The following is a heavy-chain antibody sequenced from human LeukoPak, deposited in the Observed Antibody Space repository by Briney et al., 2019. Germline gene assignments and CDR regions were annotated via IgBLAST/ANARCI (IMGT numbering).Heavy chain of an antibody. CDR1: GFTFSSYE. CDR3: ARVYSSTVPYYFDY. D-gene: IGHD2-2*01. Sequence: PGGSLRLSCAASGFTFSSYEMNWVRQAPGQGLEWVSYISSSGSTIYYADSVKGRFTISRDNAKSSLYLQMNSLRAEDTAVYYCARVYSSTVPYYFDYWGQGTLVTVSA. V-gene: IGHV3-48*03. J-gene: IGHJ4*02. CDR2: ISSSGSTI.